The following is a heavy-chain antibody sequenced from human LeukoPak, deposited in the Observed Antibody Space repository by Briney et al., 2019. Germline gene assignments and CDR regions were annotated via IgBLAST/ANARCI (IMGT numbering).Heavy chain of an antibody. V-gene: IGHV4-59*01. D-gene: IGHD3-16*01. CDR3: ASSHTYQPYYFDY. CDR1: GGSTSSYY. CDR2: IYYSGSN. J-gene: IGHJ4*02. Sequence: KPWETLSLTCAVSGGSTSSYYRSWIRQPPGKGLEWIGYIYYSGSNKYNPSLKSRVTISVDTSKNQFSLKLSSVTAADTAVYYCASSHTYQPYYFDYWGQGTLVTVSS.